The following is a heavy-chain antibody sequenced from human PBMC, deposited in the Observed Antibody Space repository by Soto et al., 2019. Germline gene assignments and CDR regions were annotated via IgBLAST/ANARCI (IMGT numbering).Heavy chain of an antibody. Sequence: SGPTLVNPTQTLTLTCTFSGFSLSTSGMCVSWIRQPQGRALEWLALIDWDDDTYYSTSLKTRLTISKDTSKNQVVLTMTNMDPVDTATYYCARAVTEDLRNYWFDPWGQGTLVTVSS. V-gene: IGHV2-70*01. D-gene: IGHD4-4*01. CDR1: GFSLSTSGMC. J-gene: IGHJ5*02. CDR3: ARAVTEDLRNYWFDP. CDR2: IDWDDDT.